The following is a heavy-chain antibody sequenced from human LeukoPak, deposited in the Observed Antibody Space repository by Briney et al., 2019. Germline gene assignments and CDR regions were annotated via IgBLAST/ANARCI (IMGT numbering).Heavy chain of an antibody. D-gene: IGHD1-14*01. CDR3: ARAPDSLEYYYYYGMDV. J-gene: IGHJ6*02. V-gene: IGHV1-3*01. CDR1: GYTFTSYT. Sequence: ASVKVSCRASGYTFTSYTMHWVRQAPGHRLEWMGWINVGNGNIKYSQNFRGRVTITRDTSASTAYMELSSLRSEDTAVYYCARAPDSLEYYYYYGMDVWGQGTTVTVSS. CDR2: INVGNGNI.